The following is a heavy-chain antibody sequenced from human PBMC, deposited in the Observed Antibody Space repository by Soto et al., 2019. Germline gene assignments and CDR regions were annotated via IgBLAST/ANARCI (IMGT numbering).Heavy chain of an antibody. CDR1: NGSINGYY. Sequence: SETLSLTCTVSNGSINGYYWSWIRQPPGKGLEWIAYIYSSGNTNYNPSLKSRVSISVDASNNQFSLKVRSVTAADTAVYYCARVAPNCGGGCYEWWGQGALVTVSS. J-gene: IGHJ4*02. V-gene: IGHV4-59*01. CDR2: IYSSGNT. D-gene: IGHD2-21*02. CDR3: ARVAPNCGGGCYEW.